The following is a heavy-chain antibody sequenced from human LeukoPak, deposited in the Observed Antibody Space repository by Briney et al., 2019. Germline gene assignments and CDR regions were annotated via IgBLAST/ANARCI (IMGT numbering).Heavy chain of an antibody. CDR1: GFTFSSYG. CDR2: MSYDGSNK. CDR3: AKGRTRVAGPPEIDY. D-gene: IGHD4-23*01. J-gene: IGHJ4*02. Sequence: GGSLRLSCAASGFTFSSYGMHWVRQAPGKGLEWVAVMSYDGSNKYYADSVKGRFTISRDNSKNTLYLQMNSLRAEDTAVYYCAKGRTRVAGPPEIDYWGQGTLVTVSS. V-gene: IGHV3-30*18.